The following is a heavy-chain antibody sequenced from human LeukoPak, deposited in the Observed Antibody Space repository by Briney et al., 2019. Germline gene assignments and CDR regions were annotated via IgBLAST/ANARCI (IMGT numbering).Heavy chain of an antibody. Sequence: PGGSLRLSCAASGFTFSSYAMSWVRQAPGKGLEWVSAISGSGGSTYYADSVKGRFTTSRDNSKNTLYLQMNSLRAEDTAVYYCARDGYYYDSSPTFDYWGQGTLVTVSS. J-gene: IGHJ4*02. V-gene: IGHV3-23*01. CDR2: ISGSGGST. CDR1: GFTFSSYA. CDR3: ARDGYYYDSSPTFDY. D-gene: IGHD3-22*01.